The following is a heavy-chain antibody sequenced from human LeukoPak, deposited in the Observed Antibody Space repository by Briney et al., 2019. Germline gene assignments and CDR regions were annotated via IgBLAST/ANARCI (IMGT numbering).Heavy chain of an antibody. CDR1: GFTVSTNY. J-gene: IGHJ4*02. D-gene: IGHD1-26*01. CDR3: ARVSRMLGTTTLDK. CDR2: IYPGGTT. Sequence: PGGSLRLSCAASGFTVSTNYMTWVRQAPGKGLQWVSLIYPGGTTYYADSMKGRLDISRDNSKNTLFLQMNSLRAEDTAMYYCARVSRMLGTTTLDKWGQGTLVTVSS. V-gene: IGHV3-66*01.